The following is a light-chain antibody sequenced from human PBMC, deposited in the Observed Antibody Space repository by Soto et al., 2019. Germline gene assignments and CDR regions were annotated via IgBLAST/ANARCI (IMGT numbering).Light chain of an antibody. J-gene: IGKJ4*01. Sequence: EIVLTQSPATLSLSPGERATLSCRASQSVSSYLAWYHQKPGQAPRLLIYDASNRATGIPARFSGSGSGTDFTLTISSLEREDFAVYYCQQRSNWPLTFGGGTKVEIK. CDR2: DAS. CDR3: QQRSNWPLT. CDR1: QSVSSY. V-gene: IGKV3-11*01.